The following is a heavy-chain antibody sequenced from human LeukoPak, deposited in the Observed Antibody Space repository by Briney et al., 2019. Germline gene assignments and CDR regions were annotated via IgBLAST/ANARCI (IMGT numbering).Heavy chain of an antibody. V-gene: IGHV4-4*07. J-gene: IGHJ5*02. CDR1: GYSISSGYY. CDR2: IYTSGST. D-gene: IGHD5-12*01. CDR3: ARDSGSGYESHWFDP. Sequence: SETLSLTCTVSGYSISSGYYWSWIRQPAGKGLEWIGRIYTSGSTNYNPSLKSRVTMSVDTSKNQFSLKLSSVTAADTAVYYCARDSGSGYESHWFDPWGQGTLVTVSS.